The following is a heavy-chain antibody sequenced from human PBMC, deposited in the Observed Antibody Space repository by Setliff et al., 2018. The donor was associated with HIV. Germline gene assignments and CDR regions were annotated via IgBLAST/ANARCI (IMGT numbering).Heavy chain of an antibody. J-gene: IGHJ3*01. Sequence: PSETLSLTCTVSGGSICGYYWIWIRQPPGPGLEWLGCVYSGVSTNYNHTLESRVTISLDTSKNQFSLTLTSVTAADSAVYYCARVRSYGSAYDAFDVWGPGTMVTVSS. CDR2: VYSGVST. CDR1: GGSICGYY. CDR3: ARVRSYGSAYDAFDV. D-gene: IGHD3-10*01. V-gene: IGHV4-4*08.